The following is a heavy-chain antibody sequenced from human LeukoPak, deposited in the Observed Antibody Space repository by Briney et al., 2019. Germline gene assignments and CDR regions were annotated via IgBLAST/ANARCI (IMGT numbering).Heavy chain of an antibody. CDR2: ISATGGST. J-gene: IGHJ5*01. D-gene: IGHD4-17*01. V-gene: IGHV3-23*01. CDR1: GFTFSSYS. Sequence: PGGSLRLSCAASGFTFSSYSMTWVRQAPGKGLEWVSTISATGGSTHYADSVKGRFTISRDNSKDTLYLQMNSLRAEDTAVYYCAKDGASRGDYHWCDSWGQGTLVTVSS. CDR3: AKDGASRGDYHWCDS.